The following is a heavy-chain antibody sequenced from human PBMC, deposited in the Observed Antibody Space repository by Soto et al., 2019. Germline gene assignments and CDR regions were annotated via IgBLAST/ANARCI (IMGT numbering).Heavy chain of an antibody. Sequence: TLSLTCAVSGGSISSGGYFWSWIRQPPGKGLEWIGYIYHSGSTYYNPSLKSRVSISVDKSKNQFSLKLSSVTAADTAVYYCARGKLWGYYYGMDVWGQGTTVTVSS. D-gene: IGHD2-21*01. J-gene: IGHJ6*02. CDR2: IYHSGST. V-gene: IGHV4-30-2*01. CDR3: ARGKLWGYYYGMDV. CDR1: GGSISSGGYF.